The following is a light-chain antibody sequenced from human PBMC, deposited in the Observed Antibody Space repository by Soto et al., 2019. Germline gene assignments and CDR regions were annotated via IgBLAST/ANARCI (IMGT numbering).Light chain of an antibody. J-gene: IGKJ2*01. CDR3: QQCNSWPRT. CDR2: GAS. V-gene: IGKV3-15*01. Sequence: EIVMTQSPATLSVSPGERATLSCRARQSVSGNLAWYQHKPGQAPRLLIYGASTRATGIPARFSGSGSGTEFTLTISSLQSEDFAVYYCQQCNSWPRTFGQGTKLEIK. CDR1: QSVSGN.